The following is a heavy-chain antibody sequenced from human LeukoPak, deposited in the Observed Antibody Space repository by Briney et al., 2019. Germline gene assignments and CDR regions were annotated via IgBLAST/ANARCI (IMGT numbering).Heavy chain of an antibody. CDR1: GASIYTVGSF. CDR3: ARRPSWPTTSAFDI. V-gene: IGHV4-39*01. CDR2: VFYSGST. Sequence: SETLSLTCAVSGASIYTVGSFWGWIRQPPGKGLEWIGSVFYSGSTNYNPSLQSRVTISVDTSRNQFSLRLSSVTPADTAVYYCARRPSWPTTSAFDIWGQGTLVTVSP. J-gene: IGHJ3*02. D-gene: IGHD4-17*01.